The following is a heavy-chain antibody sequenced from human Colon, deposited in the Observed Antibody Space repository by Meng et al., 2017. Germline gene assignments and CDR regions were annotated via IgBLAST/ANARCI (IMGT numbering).Heavy chain of an antibody. J-gene: IGHJ4*02. CDR1: GDRVSSNTAA. CDR2: TYYRSKWYN. D-gene: IGHD5-18*01. CDR3: ARDHGYSYGLPLDY. Sequence: QVQLQQSGPGLVKPSQTLSLTCVISGDRVSSNTAAWNWIRQSLSRGLEWLGRTYYRSKWYNEYAVSVKSRMTFNADTSKNQVSLQVNSVTPEDTAVYYCARDHGYSYGLPLDYWGQGILVTVSS. V-gene: IGHV6-1*01.